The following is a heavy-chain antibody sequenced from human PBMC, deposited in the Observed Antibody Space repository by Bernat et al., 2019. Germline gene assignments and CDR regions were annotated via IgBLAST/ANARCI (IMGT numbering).Heavy chain of an antibody. CDR1: GGSISSGGYY. CDR2: IYYSGST. Sequence: QVQLQESGPGLVKPSQTLSLTCTVSGGSISSGGYYWSWIRQHPGKGLEWIGYIYYSGSTYYNPSLKSRVTISVDTSKNQFSLKRSSVTAADTAVYYCARSGGVAAGTGFAFFDYWDQGTLVTVSS. J-gene: IGHJ4*02. CDR3: ARSGGVAAGTGFAFFDY. V-gene: IGHV4-31*03. D-gene: IGHD6-13*01.